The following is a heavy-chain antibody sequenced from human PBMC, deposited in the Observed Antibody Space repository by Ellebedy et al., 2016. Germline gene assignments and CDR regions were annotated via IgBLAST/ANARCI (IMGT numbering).Heavy chain of an antibody. D-gene: IGHD6-19*01. V-gene: IGHV4-59*01. CDR3: AAGQVSGYSSGWYIATGWFDP. CDR2: IYYSGST. CDR1: GGSISSYY. Sequence: SETLSLTCTVSGGSISSYYWSRIRQPPGKGLEWIGYIYYSGSTNCNPSLKSRVTLSVDTSNNQVSLKLNSVTAADTAVYYCAAGQVSGYSSGWYIATGWFDPWGQGTLVTVSS. J-gene: IGHJ5*02.